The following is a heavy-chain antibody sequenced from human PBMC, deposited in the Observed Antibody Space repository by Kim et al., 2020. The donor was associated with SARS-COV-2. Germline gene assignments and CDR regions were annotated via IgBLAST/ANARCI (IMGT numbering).Heavy chain of an antibody. CDR1: GFTFSSYA. CDR3: AKDRGFKYYYGSGSYYNPLYHRMDV. Sequence: GGSLRLSCAASGFTFSSYAMSWVRQAPGKGLEWVSAISGSGGSTYYADSVKGRFTIPRDNTKNTLYLQMNSLRAEDTAVYYCAKDRGFKYYYGSGSYYNPLYHRMDVWGQGTTVTVSS. D-gene: IGHD3-10*01. CDR2: ISGSGGST. J-gene: IGHJ6*02. V-gene: IGHV3-23*01.